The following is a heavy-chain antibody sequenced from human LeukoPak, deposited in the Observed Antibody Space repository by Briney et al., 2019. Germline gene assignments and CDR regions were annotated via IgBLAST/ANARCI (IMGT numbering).Heavy chain of an antibody. Sequence: PGGSLRLSCAASGFTFSDYYMSWIRQAPGKGLEWVSYMSSSGSTIYYADSVKGRFTISRDNAKNSLYLQMNSLRAEDTAVYYCARESRQWLVLGGVGYWGQETLVTVSS. D-gene: IGHD6-19*01. CDR3: ARESRQWLVLGGVGY. J-gene: IGHJ4*02. V-gene: IGHV3-11*04. CDR1: GFTFSDYY. CDR2: MSSSGSTI.